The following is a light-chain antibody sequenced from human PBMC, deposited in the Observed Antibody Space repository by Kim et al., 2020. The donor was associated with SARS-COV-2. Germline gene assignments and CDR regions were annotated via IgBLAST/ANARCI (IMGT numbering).Light chain of an antibody. CDR2: AVS. CDR3: LQYSTYPYT. Sequence: SASAGDRVTIPYRAGQDIGDYLAWLQQKPGKVPQRLIYAVSSLQSGVSSRFSGSRSGTEFTLTISGLRPEDFATYYCLQYSTYPYTLGQGTKLEIK. CDR1: QDIGDY. V-gene: IGKV1-17*03. J-gene: IGKJ2*01.